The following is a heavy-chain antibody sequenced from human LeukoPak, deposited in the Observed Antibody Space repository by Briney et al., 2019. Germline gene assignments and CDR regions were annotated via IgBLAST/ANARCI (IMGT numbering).Heavy chain of an antibody. CDR2: ITASGGNT. V-gene: IGHV3-23*01. Sequence: GGSLRLSCAASGITFSGYATNWVRQAPGRGLEWVSSITASGGNTNHADSVKGRFTISRDNSKKTLYLQMNSLKVEDAAIYYCAIRGATGKHFEYWGQGAQVTVSS. J-gene: IGHJ4*02. CDR1: GITFSGYA. D-gene: IGHD1-26*01. CDR3: AIRGATGKHFEY.